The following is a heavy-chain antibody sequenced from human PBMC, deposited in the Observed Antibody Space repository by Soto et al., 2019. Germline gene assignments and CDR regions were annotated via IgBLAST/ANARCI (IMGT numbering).Heavy chain of an antibody. CDR3: ARYNWNYALYYYGMDV. CDR2: ISAYNGNT. D-gene: IGHD1-7*01. Sequence: ASVKVSCKASGCTFTSYGISWVRQAPGQGLEWMGWISAYNGNTNYAQKLQGRVTMTTDTSTSTAHMELRSLRSDDTAVYYCARYNWNYALYYYGMDVWGQGTTVTVSS. CDR1: GCTFTSYG. V-gene: IGHV1-18*01. J-gene: IGHJ6*02.